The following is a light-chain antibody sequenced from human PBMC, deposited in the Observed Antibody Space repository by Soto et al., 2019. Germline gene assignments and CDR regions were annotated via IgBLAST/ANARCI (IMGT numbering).Light chain of an antibody. J-gene: IGLJ2*01. V-gene: IGLV2-14*01. CDR1: SSDVGGSNY. CDR2: EVN. Sequence: QSALTQPASVSGSPGQSITISCTGTSSDVGGSNYVSWYQQHPGQAPKLMIYEVNNRPSGVSNRFSGSKSANTASLTISGLQAEDEADYYCSSYSSSSTLVFGGGTKVTVL. CDR3: SSYSSSSTLV.